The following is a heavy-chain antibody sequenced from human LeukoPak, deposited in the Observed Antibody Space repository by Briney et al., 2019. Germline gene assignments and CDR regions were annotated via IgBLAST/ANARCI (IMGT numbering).Heavy chain of an antibody. V-gene: IGHV3-13*01. Sequence: GGSLRLSCAASGFTFSNYDIHWVRQATGKGLEWVSAIGTAGDTYYPGSVKGRFTISREIAKNSLYLQMNSLRAGDTAVYYCARDQYGDYALDYWGQGTLVTVSS. CDR2: IGTAGDT. D-gene: IGHD4-17*01. CDR3: ARDQYGDYALDY. J-gene: IGHJ4*02. CDR1: GFTFSNYD.